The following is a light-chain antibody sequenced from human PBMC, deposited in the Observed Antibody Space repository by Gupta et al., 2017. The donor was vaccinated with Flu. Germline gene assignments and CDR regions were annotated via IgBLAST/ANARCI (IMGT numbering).Light chain of an antibody. CDR1: SIGTKS. Sequence: SSVLTQPPSVSVAPGQTARITWGGNSIGTKSVHWYQKKPGQAPVVVVHDDNDRPSGIPERFSGSNSGNTATLTITRVEAGDEADYYCQVWDSGYDQPVFGGGTQVSVL. V-gene: IGLV3-21*02. CDR3: QVWDSGYDQPV. CDR2: DDN. J-gene: IGLJ3*02.